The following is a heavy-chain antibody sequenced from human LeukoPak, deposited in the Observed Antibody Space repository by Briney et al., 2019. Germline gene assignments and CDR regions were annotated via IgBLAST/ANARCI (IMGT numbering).Heavy chain of an antibody. Sequence: GGSLRLSCAASGFTLSSHPMNWVRQTPGKGLEWVSYIGNDGRMMYYADSVKGRFTISRDSAKNSLYLQMNSLGADDTAVYYCARDASHFDSSGYFHNYYYGMDVWGQGTTVTVSS. J-gene: IGHJ6*02. CDR1: GFTLSSHP. D-gene: IGHD3-22*01. V-gene: IGHV3-48*03. CDR3: ARDASHFDSSGYFHNYYYGMDV. CDR2: IGNDGRMM.